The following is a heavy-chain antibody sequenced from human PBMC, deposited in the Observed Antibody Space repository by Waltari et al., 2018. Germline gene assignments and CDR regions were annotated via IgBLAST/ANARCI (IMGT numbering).Heavy chain of an antibody. CDR3: AREDSSGYSFDY. J-gene: IGHJ4*02. CDR1: GFTFSSYS. D-gene: IGHD6-19*01. V-gene: IGHV3-48*04. CDR2: ISSSISTI. Sequence: EVQLVESGGGLVQPGGSLRLSCAASGFTFSSYSMNWVRQAPGKGLEWVSYISSSISTIYYADSGKGRFTISRDNAKNSLYLQMNSLRAEDTAVYYCAREDSSGYSFDYWGQGTLVTVSS.